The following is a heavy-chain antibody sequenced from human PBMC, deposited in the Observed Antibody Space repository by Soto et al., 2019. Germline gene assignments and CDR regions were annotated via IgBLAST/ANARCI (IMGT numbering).Heavy chain of an antibody. CDR3: AKGLDRASLDF. Sequence: EVRLLESGGTSVQPGGSLRLSCVASGFTFSTHTMNWVRQAPGKGLEWVSRLTADSDDTSYADSIKGRFTISRDNSKNTLYLQMNSLRAEDTAIYYCAKGLDRASLDFWGQGALVTVSS. CDR2: LTADSDDT. J-gene: IGHJ4*02. V-gene: IGHV3-23*01. D-gene: IGHD1-1*01. CDR1: GFTFSTHT.